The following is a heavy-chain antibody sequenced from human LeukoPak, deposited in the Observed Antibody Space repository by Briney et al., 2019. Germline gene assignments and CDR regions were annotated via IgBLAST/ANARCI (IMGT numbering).Heavy chain of an antibody. CDR1: GDSISSSIYY. D-gene: IGHD3-22*01. J-gene: IGHJ4*02. Sequence: SETLSLTCTVSGDSISSSIYYWGWIRQAPGKGLDWIGSIYYSGSTYYNPSLNSRATISVDTSKNQFSLKVTSVTAADTAVYYCASEYYYDSSGYRGHPFDYWGQGTLVTVSS. CDR2: IYYSGST. CDR3: ASEYYYDSSGYRGHPFDY. V-gene: IGHV4-39*07.